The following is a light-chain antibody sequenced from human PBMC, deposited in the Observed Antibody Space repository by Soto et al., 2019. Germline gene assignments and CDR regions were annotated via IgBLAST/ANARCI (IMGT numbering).Light chain of an antibody. Sequence: DIQMPQSPSPLSASVGDRVTITCQASQDISNYLNWYQQKPGKAPNLLIYDASNLETGVPSRFSGSGSGTHFTFTISSLQPEDIATYFCQQYDNLPPTWTFGQGTKVNIK. CDR1: QDISNY. CDR3: QQYDNLPPTWT. CDR2: DAS. J-gene: IGKJ1*01. V-gene: IGKV1-33*01.